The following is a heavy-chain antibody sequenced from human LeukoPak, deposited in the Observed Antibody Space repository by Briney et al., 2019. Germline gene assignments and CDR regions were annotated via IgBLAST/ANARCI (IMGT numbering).Heavy chain of an antibody. D-gene: IGHD2-21*01. CDR3: AREPGGDIIVDY. Sequence: GGSLRLSCAASGFTFSSYAMHWVRQAPGKGLEWVAVISYDGSNKYYADSVKGRFTISRDNSKNTLYLQMNSLRAEDTAVYYCAREPGGDIIVDYWGQGTLVTVSS. CDR1: GFTFSSYA. J-gene: IGHJ4*02. CDR2: ISYDGSNK. V-gene: IGHV3-30*04.